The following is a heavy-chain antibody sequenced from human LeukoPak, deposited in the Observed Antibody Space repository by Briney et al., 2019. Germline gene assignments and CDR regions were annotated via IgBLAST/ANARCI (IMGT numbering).Heavy chain of an antibody. CDR1: GFTFSDYY. CDR2: ISSSGSTM. J-gene: IGHJ3*02. Sequence: PGGSLRLSCAASGFTFSDYYMSWIRQAPGKGLEWVSYISSSGSTMYYADSVKGRFTTSRDNAENSLFLQMNSLRAEDTAVYYCARPLFSRPFDAFDIWGQGTMVTVSS. CDR3: ARPLFSRPFDAFDI. V-gene: IGHV3-11*04. D-gene: IGHD3-10*02.